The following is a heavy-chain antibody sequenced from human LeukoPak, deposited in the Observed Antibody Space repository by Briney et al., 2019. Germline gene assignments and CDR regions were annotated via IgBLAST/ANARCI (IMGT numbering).Heavy chain of an antibody. CDR2: IYTSQST. J-gene: IGHJ6*03. Sequence: SETLSLTCTVSGGSISSGNYYWSWIQQPAGKGLEWIGRIYTSQSTNYNPSLKSRVTISVDTSKNQFSLKLSSVTAADTAVYYCARFRRYCSSTSCYDLGYYYYYMDVWGKGTTVTVSS. V-gene: IGHV4-61*02. D-gene: IGHD2-2*01. CDR3: ARFRRYCSSTSCYDLGYYYYYMDV. CDR1: GGSISSGNYY.